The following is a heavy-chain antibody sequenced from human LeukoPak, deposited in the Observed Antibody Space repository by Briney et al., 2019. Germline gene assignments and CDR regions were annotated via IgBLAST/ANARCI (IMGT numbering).Heavy chain of an antibody. CDR1: GFTFDDYA. Sequence: PGRSLRLSCAASGFTFDDYAMHWVRQAPGKGLEWVSGISWNSGSIGYADSVKGRFTISRDNAKNSLYLQMNSLRAEDMALYYCAKDIGPVPTGVTMVRWGQGTLVTVSS. J-gene: IGHJ4*02. D-gene: IGHD3-10*01. CDR2: ISWNSGSI. CDR3: AKDIGPVPTGVTMVR. V-gene: IGHV3-9*03.